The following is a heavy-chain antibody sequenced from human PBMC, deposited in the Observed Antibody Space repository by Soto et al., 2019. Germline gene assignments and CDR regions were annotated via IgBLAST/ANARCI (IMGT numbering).Heavy chain of an antibody. CDR2: VSAGGDMT. V-gene: IGHV3-23*01. D-gene: IGHD3-10*01. CDR1: GFTFSSYA. J-gene: IGHJ6*02. Sequence: DVQLLESGGHLVQPGGSLRLSCAASGFTFSSYAMSWVRQAPGKGLEWVSSVSAGGDMTYYSDSVKGRFTSSRDNSNNALFLQMNSLRIEDTALYYCARGDRGGSGSPASYYYSGLDVWGQGTTVNVS. CDR3: ARGDRGGSGSPASYYYSGLDV.